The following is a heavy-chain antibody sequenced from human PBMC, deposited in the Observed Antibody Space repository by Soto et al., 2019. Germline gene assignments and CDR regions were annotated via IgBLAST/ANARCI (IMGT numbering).Heavy chain of an antibody. CDR1: GGSISSGGYY. V-gene: IGHV4-31*03. CDR3: AREGASGYVD. J-gene: IGHJ4*02. CDR2: IYYSGST. Sequence: SETLSLTCTVSGGSISSGGYYWSWIRQHPGKGLEWIGYIYYSGSTYYNPSLKSRVTISVDTSKNQFSLKLSSVTAADTVVYYCAREGASGYVDWGQGALVTVSS. D-gene: IGHD3-22*01.